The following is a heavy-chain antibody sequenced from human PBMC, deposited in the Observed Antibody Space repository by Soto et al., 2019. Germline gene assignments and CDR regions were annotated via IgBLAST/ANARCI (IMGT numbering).Heavy chain of an antibody. CDR2: ISGSGGST. D-gene: IGHD2-2*01. J-gene: IGHJ4*02. V-gene: IGHV3-23*01. CDR1: GFTFSSYA. CDR3: AKVRGRCSSTSCYRFDY. Sequence: EVQLLESGGGLVQPGGSLRLSCAASGFTFSSYAMSWVRQAPGKGLEWVSAISGSGGSTYYADSVKGRFTISRDNSKNALYLQMNGLRAEGTAVYYCAKVRGRCSSTSCYRFDYWGQGTLVTVSS.